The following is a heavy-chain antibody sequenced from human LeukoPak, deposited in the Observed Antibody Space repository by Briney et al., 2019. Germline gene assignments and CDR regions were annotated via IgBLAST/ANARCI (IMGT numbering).Heavy chain of an antibody. CDR1: GFTFSTYA. CDR3: AKATSTTLTTPYDGFDI. CDR2: ISGSGGST. D-gene: IGHD4-17*01. Sequence: GGSLRLSCAASGFTFSTYAMSWVRQAPGKGLEWVSAISGSGGSTYYADSVKGRFTISRDNSENTLYLQMSSLRAEDTAVYYCAKATSTTLTTPYDGFDIWGQGTMVTVSP. V-gene: IGHV3-23*01. J-gene: IGHJ3*02.